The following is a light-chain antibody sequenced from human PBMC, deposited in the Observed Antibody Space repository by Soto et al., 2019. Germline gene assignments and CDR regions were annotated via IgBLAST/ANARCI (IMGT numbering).Light chain of an antibody. Sequence: QSALTQPASVSGSPGQSITISCTGTSSDVGGYNYVSWYQQLPGEAPKLIIYKVSQRPAGISNRFSGSKSGNTASLTFSGLQAEDEAAYYCSSYTSRSTGVFGGGTKLTVL. CDR3: SSYTSRSTGV. J-gene: IGLJ3*02. CDR1: SSDVGGYNY. V-gene: IGLV2-14*01. CDR2: KVS.